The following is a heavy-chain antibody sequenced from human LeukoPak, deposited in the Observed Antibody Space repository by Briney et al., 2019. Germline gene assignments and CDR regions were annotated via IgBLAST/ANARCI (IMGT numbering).Heavy chain of an antibody. V-gene: IGHV1-2*02. CDR1: GYTFTGYY. Sequence: GASVKVSCKASGYTFTGYYIHWVRQAPGQGLEWMGWINPNSGGTNYAQKFRGRVTMTRDTSISTAYMELSRLRSDDTAVYYCAKEGEPRSAFDIWGQGTMVTVSS. D-gene: IGHD1-14*01. CDR3: AKEGEPRSAFDI. CDR2: INPNSGGT. J-gene: IGHJ3*02.